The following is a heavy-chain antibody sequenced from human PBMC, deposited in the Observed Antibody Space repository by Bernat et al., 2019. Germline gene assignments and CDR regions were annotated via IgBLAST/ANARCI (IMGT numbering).Heavy chain of an antibody. V-gene: IGHV3-23*01. D-gene: IGHD1-1*01. CDR3: AKGRSHRMEDAFDI. J-gene: IGHJ3*02. CDR1: GFTLSTYA. CDR2: ISGSGSST. Sequence: EVQLLESGGGLVQPGGSLRLSCAASGFTLSTYAMSWVRQSPGKGLEWVSAISGSGSSTYYADSVKGRFTISRDNSNNTVYLQMNSLRAEDTAVYYCAKGRSHRMEDAFDIWGQGTMVTVSS.